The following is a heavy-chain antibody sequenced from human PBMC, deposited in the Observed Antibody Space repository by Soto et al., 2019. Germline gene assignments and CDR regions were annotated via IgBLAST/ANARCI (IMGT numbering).Heavy chain of an antibody. Sequence: QVQLQESGPGLVKPSQTLSLTCTVSGGSISSGDYYWSWIRQPPGKGLEWIGYIYYSGSTYYNPSVKSRVTISVDTSKNQFSLKLSSVTAADTAVYYCAREPSGQDTMIAPTYWEWGQGTLVTVSS. D-gene: IGHD3-22*01. CDR1: GGSISSGDYY. J-gene: IGHJ4*02. CDR2: IYYSGST. CDR3: AREPSGQDTMIAPTYWE. V-gene: IGHV4-30-4*01.